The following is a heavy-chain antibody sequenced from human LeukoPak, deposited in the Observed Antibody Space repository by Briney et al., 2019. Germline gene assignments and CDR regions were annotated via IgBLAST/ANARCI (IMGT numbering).Heavy chain of an antibody. Sequence: PSQTLSLTCTVSGGSISSGGYYWSWIRQPPEKGLEWIGEINHSGSTNYNPSLKSRVTISVDTSKNQFSLKLSSVTAADTAVYYCAREISPADSSSAFDYWGQGTLVTVSS. CDR2: INHSGST. J-gene: IGHJ4*02. CDR3: AREISPADSSSAFDY. V-gene: IGHV4-30-2*01. D-gene: IGHD6-6*01. CDR1: GGSISSGGYY.